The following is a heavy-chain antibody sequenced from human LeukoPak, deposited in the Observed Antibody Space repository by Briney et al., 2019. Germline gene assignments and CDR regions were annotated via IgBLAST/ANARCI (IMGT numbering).Heavy chain of an antibody. J-gene: IGHJ4*02. CDR1: GYTFTTHG. CDR2: ISTSKGDT. Sequence: ASVKVSCKTSGYTFTTHGISWVRQASGQGLEWMGWISTSKGDTKYAQEFKGRVTMTTDRSTSTAYMELRSLSSDDTAVYYCARDWPTVITDYWGQGTLVTVSS. D-gene: IGHD4-11*01. V-gene: IGHV1-18*01. CDR3: ARDWPTVITDY.